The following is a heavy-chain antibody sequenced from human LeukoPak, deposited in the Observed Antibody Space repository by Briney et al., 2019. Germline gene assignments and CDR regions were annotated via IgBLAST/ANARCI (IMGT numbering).Heavy chain of an antibody. CDR1: GITFSNYN. CDR2: ITSSSSYT. CDR3: ARVVEGTFDY. V-gene: IGHV3-21*01. J-gene: IGHJ4*02. Sequence: GGSLRLSCAAPGITFSNYNMNWLRQAPGKGLEWISSITSSSSYTFYADSVKGRFTISRDNAKNSLYLQMNSLRAEDTAVYYCARVVEGTFDYWGQGTLVTVSS.